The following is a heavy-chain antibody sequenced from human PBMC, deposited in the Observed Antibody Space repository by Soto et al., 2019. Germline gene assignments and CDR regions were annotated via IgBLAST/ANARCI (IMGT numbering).Heavy chain of an antibody. J-gene: IGHJ6*03. Sequence: GGSLRLSCAASGFTVSSNYMSWVRQAPGKGLEWVSVIYSGGSTYYADSVKGRFTISRDNSKNTLYLQMNSLRAEDTAVYYCARQLGYCSGGSCISGDYYYYMDVWGKGTTVTVSS. D-gene: IGHD2-15*01. CDR1: GFTVSSNY. CDR3: ARQLGYCSGGSCISGDYYYYMDV. V-gene: IGHV3-66*04. CDR2: IYSGGST.